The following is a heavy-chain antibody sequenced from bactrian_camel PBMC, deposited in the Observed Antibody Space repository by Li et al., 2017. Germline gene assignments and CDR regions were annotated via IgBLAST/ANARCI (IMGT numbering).Heavy chain of an antibody. V-gene: IGHV3S55*01. CDR3: AVRPAVCGSLDGYEYNY. J-gene: IGHJ4*01. Sequence: HVQLVESGGGSVEVEGSLTLSCVATGITYVGPCMGWFRQVPGKERERVATMGGYGRTSYTDSAKGRFTISHDNVNVLYLQMNSLKPEDTAMYYCAVRPAVCGSLDGYEYNYWGQGTQVTVS. D-gene: IGHD1*01. CDR1: GITYVGPC. CDR2: MGGYGRT.